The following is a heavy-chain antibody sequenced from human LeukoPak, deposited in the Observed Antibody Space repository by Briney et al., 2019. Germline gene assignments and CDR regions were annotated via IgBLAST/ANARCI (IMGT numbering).Heavy chain of an antibody. V-gene: IGHV3-49*04. CDR3: TIGAMRYYYYYMDV. J-gene: IGHJ6*03. D-gene: IGHD2-2*01. Sequence: SCKASGGTFSSYAISWVRQAPGKGLEWVGFIRSKAYGGTTEYAASVKGRFTISRDDSKSIAYLQMNSLKTEDTAVYYCTIGAMRYYYYYMDVWGKGTTVTVSS. CDR2: IRSKAYGGTT. CDR1: GGTFSSYA.